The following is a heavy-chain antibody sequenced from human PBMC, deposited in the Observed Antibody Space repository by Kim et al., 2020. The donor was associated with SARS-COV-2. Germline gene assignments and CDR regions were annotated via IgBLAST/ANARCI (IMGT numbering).Heavy chain of an antibody. CDR2: ISAYNGNT. J-gene: IGHJ6*02. D-gene: IGHD6-6*01. CDR3: ARRSIAARDIDYYYYYGMDV. V-gene: IGHV1-18*01. CDR1: GYTFTSYG. Sequence: ASVKVSCKASGYTFTSYGISWVRQAPGQGLEWMGWISAYNGNTNYAQKLQGRVTMTTDTSTSTAYMELRSLRSDDTAVYSCARRSIAARDIDYYYYYGMDVWGQGTTVTVSS.